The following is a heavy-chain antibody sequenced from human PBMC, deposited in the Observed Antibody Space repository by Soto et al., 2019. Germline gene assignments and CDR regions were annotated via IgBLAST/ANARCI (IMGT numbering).Heavy chain of an antibody. D-gene: IGHD2-8*01. CDR1: GFTFSNAW. CDR2: IKSKIDGGTT. V-gene: IGHV3-15*01. Sequence: PGGSLRLSCAASGFTFSNAWMSWVRQAPGKGLEWVGRIKSKIDGGTTDYAAPVKGRFTTSRDDSKNTLYLQMNSLKTEDTAVYYCTFQTGIVLMVYGPHVYWGQGTLVTVSS. J-gene: IGHJ4*02. CDR3: TFQTGIVLMVYGPHVY.